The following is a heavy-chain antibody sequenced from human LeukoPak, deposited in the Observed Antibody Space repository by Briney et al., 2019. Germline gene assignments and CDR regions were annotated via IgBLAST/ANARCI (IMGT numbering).Heavy chain of an antibody. Sequence: SETLSLTCTVSGGSISSYYWSWIRQPAGKGLEWIGRIYTSGSTNYSPSLKSRVTMSVDTSKNQFSLKLSSVTAADTAVYYCARSRYYYDSSGHRPPVYYYYGMDVWGQGATVTVSS. CDR2: IYTSGST. D-gene: IGHD3-22*01. J-gene: IGHJ6*02. CDR1: GGSISSYY. V-gene: IGHV4-4*07. CDR3: ARSRYYYDSSGHRPPVYYYYGMDV.